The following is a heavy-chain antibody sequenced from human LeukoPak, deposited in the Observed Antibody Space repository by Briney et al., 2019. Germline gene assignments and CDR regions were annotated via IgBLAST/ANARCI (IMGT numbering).Heavy chain of an antibody. D-gene: IGHD3-10*01. CDR3: ARGAVFQGNYDY. J-gene: IGHJ4*02. CDR2: MRYDGSSK. CDR1: GVSLRFSG. V-gene: IGHV3-30*02. Sequence: GGSLRLSCAVSGVSLRFSGMHWVRQAPGKGLEWVAFMRYDGSSKYYADSVKGRFTISRDNAKNSLYLQMSTLRAEDTAVYYCARGAVFQGNYDYWGQGTQVTVSS.